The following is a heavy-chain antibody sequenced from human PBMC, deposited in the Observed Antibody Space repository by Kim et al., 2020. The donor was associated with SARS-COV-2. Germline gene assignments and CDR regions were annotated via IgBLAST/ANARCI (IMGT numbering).Heavy chain of an antibody. CDR3: ATNPGYDFWSGYNYYGMDV. Sequence: GGSLRLSCAASGFTFSSYWMHWVRQAPGKGLVWVSRINSDGSSTSYADSVKGRFTISRDNDKNTLYLQMNSLRAEDTAVYYCATNPGYDFWSGYNYYGMDVWGQGTTVTVSS. D-gene: IGHD3-3*01. CDR2: INSDGSST. CDR1: GFTFSSYW. J-gene: IGHJ6*02. V-gene: IGHV3-74*01.